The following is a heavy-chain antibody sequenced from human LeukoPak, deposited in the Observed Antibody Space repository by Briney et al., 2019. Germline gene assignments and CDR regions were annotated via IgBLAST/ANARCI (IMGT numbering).Heavy chain of an antibody. CDR2: IWYDGSNK. CDR3: AKDLMATRDYYFDY. V-gene: IGHV3-33*06. CDR1: GFTFSSYG. D-gene: IGHD5-12*01. Sequence: PGGSLRLSCSPSGFTFSSYGMHWVRPAPGKGLEGVAVIWYDGSNKYYADPVKGRFTISRDNSKNTLYLQMNSLRAEDTAVYYCAKDLMATRDYYFDYWGQGTLVTVSS. J-gene: IGHJ4*02.